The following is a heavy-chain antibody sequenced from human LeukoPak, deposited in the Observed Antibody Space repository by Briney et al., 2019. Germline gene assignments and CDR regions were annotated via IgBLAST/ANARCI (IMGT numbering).Heavy chain of an antibody. J-gene: IGHJ4*02. V-gene: IGHV3-64*02. CDR3: AGHTSGWYFY. D-gene: IGHD6-19*01. CDR2: ITDNGYGT. CDR1: GFTFNNFH. Sequence: PGGSLRLSCAASGFTFNNFHMHWVRQAPGKGLEYVSAITDNGYGTYYADSVKGRFTISRDNSKNTLYLQMGSLRAEDMGVYYCAGHTSGWYFYWGQGTLVTVSS.